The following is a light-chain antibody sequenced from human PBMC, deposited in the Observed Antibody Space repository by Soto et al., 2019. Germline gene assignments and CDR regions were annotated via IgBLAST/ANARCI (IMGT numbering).Light chain of an antibody. CDR1: QDIRKD. Sequence: AIQMTQSPSSLSASAGDRVTITCRASQDIRKDLGWYQQKPGKAPKSLVYGASTLQSGVPSRFSGSGSGTDFTLTISSLQPEDFAAYYCLQDYSYPFTFGQGTKLEIK. V-gene: IGKV1-6*01. CDR3: LQDYSYPFT. J-gene: IGKJ2*01. CDR2: GAS.